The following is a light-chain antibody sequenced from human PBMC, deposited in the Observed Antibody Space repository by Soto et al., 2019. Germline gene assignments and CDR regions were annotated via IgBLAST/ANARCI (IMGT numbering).Light chain of an antibody. CDR2: EGS. Sequence: QSALTQPASVSGSPGQSITISCTGTTSDVRGYNYVSWYQHHPGKATKLMIFEGSNRPSVVSNRFSGSKSGNTASLSISWLQTEDEADYYCTSYTSSNTLVFGTGTKV. CDR3: TSYTSSNTLV. CDR1: TSDVRGYNY. V-gene: IGLV2-14*01. J-gene: IGLJ1*01.